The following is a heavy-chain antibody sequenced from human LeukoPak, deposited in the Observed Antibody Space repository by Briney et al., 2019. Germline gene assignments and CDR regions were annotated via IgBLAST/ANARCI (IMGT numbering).Heavy chain of an antibody. CDR3: ATSTEGSDAFDI. J-gene: IGHJ3*02. V-gene: IGHV4-61*02. CDR1: GGSISSGGYY. Sequence: SQTLSLTCTVSGGSISSGGYYWSWIRQPAGKGLEWIGRIYTSGNTNYNPSLRSRLTMSRDTSRNQFSLKLNSVTAADTAMYYCATSTEGSDAFDIWGQGTMVTVSS. CDR2: IYTSGNT.